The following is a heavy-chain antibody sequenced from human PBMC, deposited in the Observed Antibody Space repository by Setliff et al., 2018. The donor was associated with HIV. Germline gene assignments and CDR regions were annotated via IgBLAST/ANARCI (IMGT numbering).Heavy chain of an antibody. Sequence: LPETLSLPCTVSGGSISSSSYYWGWIRQPPGKGLEWIGNIYYSGSTYYNPSLKSRVTISVDTSENQFSLRLNSVTAADTAVYYCARYRYYYDSSGYGRWFDPWGQGTLVTVSS. J-gene: IGHJ5*02. CDR3: ARYRYYYDSSGYGRWFDP. CDR1: GGSISSSSYY. V-gene: IGHV4-39*01. D-gene: IGHD3-22*01. CDR2: IYYSGST.